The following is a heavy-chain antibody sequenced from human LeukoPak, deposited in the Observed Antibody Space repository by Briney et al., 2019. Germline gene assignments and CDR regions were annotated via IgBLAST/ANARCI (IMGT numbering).Heavy chain of an antibody. CDR1: GGSISSDSYF. J-gene: IGHJ4*02. V-gene: IGHV4-39*07. CDR3: VCRNQYYDTYGYLT. CDR2: IYFSVST. D-gene: IGHD3-22*01. Sequence: PSETLSLTCTVSGGSISSDSYFWGWIRQPPGKGLEWIGSIYFSVSTYHNPSLKSRVSISVDTSKNQFSLKLSSVTAADTAMYYCVCRNQYYDTYGYLTWGQGTLVTVSS.